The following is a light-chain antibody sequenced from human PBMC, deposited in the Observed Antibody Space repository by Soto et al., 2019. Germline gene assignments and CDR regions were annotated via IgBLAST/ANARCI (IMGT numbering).Light chain of an antibody. CDR1: QSVRNN. CDR2: SAS. J-gene: IGKJ1*01. V-gene: IGKV3-15*01. CDR3: QQYDNWLKT. Sequence: EIVMTQSPATLSVSPGERATLSCRASQSVRNNLAWYQQRPGQAPRLLIYSASTRATGIPARFSGSGSGTEFTLTISSLQSEDFAVYYCQQYDNWLKTFGQGTKVDI.